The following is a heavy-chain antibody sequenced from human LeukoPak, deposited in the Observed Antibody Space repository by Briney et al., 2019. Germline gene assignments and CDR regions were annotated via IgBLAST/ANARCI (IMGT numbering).Heavy chain of an antibody. CDR3: ARRAAARGVFDY. CDR1: GYSFTSYW. D-gene: IGHD6-13*01. Sequence: GGSLRLSCKGSGYSFTSYWIGWVRQMPGKGLEWMGIIYPGDSDTRYSPSFQGQVTISADKSISTAYLQWSSLKASDTAMYYCARRAAARGVFDYWGQGTLVTVSS. J-gene: IGHJ4*02. CDR2: IYPGDSDT. V-gene: IGHV5-51*01.